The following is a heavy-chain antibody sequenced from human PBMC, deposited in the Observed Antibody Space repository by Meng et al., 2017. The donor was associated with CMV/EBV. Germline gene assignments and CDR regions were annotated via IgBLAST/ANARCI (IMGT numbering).Heavy chain of an antibody. J-gene: IGHJ3*02. Sequence: SETLSLTCTVPGGSMVSGPYYWGWIRQPPGKGLEWIGSIFYSGTTYYIPSLNGRVTISVDTSENHFSLKLASVTAAGTAVYYCARRLAYCGSTPCRAFDIWGQGTMVTVSS. V-gene: IGHV4-39*02. D-gene: IGHD2-2*01. CDR1: GGSMVSGPYY. CDR2: IFYSGTT. CDR3: ARRLAYCGSTPCRAFDI.